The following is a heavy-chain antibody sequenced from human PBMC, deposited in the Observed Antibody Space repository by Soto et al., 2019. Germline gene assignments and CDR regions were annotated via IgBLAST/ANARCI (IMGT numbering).Heavy chain of an antibody. J-gene: IGHJ4*02. CDR2: IWYDGSNK. CDR3: ARDSSGRSKPAYYFDY. Sequence: QVQLVESGGGVVQPGRSLRLSCAASGFTFSNYGMHWVRQAPGKGLEWVAVIWYDGSNKKYADSVKGRFTISRDNFRNTLYLQINSLRVEETGIYYCARDSSGRSKPAYYFDYWGRGTLVTVSS. CDR1: GFTFSNYG. V-gene: IGHV3-33*01. D-gene: IGHD3-22*01.